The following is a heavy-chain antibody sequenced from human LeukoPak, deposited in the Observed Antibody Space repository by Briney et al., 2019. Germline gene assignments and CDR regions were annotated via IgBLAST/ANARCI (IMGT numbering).Heavy chain of an antibody. CDR2: IYYSGST. CDR3: ARGYSTRDYDFWSGHHPGWFDP. D-gene: IGHD3-3*01. CDR1: GGSISSYY. Sequence: SETLSLTCTVSGGSISSYYWSWIRQPPGKGLEWIGYIYYSGSTNYNPSLKSRVTISVDTSKNQFSLKLSSVTAADTAVYYCARGYSTRDYDFWSGHHPGWFDPWGQGTLGTVSS. V-gene: IGHV4-59*01. J-gene: IGHJ5*02.